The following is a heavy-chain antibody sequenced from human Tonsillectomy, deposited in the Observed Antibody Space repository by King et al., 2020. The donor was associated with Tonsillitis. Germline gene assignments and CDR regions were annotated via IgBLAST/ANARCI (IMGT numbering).Heavy chain of an antibody. CDR1: GGSISSGGHY. J-gene: IGHJ6*02. V-gene: IGHV4-31*03. D-gene: IGHD4-17*01. CDR3: ARADVRSRLRLPHYGMDV. Sequence: VQLQESGPGLVKPSQTLSLTCTVSGGSISSGGHYWSWIRQHPGKGLEWIGYIYYSGSTYYNPSLKSRVTISVDTSKNQFSLKLSSVTAADTAVYYCARADVRSRLRLPHYGMDVWGQGTTVTVSS. CDR2: IYYSGST.